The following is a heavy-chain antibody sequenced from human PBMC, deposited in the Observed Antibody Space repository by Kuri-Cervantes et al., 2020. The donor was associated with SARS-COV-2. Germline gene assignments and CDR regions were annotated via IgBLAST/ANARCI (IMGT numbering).Heavy chain of an antibody. Sequence: GSLRLSCTVSGGSISSGSYYWGWIRQPPGKGLEWIGSIYYSGSTYYNPSLKSRVTISVDTSKNQFSLKLSSVTAADTAVYYCARGYSSGWPGFFDCWGQGTLVTVSS. CDR1: GGSISSGSYY. CDR3: ARGYSSGWPGFFDC. CDR2: IYYSGST. J-gene: IGHJ4*02. V-gene: IGHV4-39*01. D-gene: IGHD6-19*01.